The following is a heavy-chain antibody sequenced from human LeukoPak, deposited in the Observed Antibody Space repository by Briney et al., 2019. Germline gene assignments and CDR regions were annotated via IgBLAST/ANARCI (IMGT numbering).Heavy chain of an antibody. D-gene: IGHD3-22*01. CDR2: LSGSGGST. CDR1: GFTFSSYA. J-gene: IGHJ4*02. CDR3: AKGSYYDSSGSFYFDY. V-gene: IGHV3-23*01. Sequence: GGSLRLSCAASGFTFSSYAMSWVRQAPGKGLEWVSGLSGSGGSTYYADSVKGRFTISRDNSKNTLYVQVNSLGTEDTAAYYCAKGSYYDSSGSFYFDYWGQGTLVTVSS.